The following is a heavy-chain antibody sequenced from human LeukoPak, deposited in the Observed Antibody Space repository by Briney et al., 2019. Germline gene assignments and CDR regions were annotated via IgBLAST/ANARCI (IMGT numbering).Heavy chain of an antibody. CDR2: INPNSGGT. D-gene: IGHD3-3*01. V-gene: IGHV1-2*02. Sequence: GASVKVSCKASGYTFTGYYMHWVRQAPGQGLEWMGWINPNSGGTNYAQKFQGRVTMTRDTSISTAYMELSRLRSDDTAVYCCARDVTIFGVVNLFDYWGQGTLVTVSS. J-gene: IGHJ4*02. CDR1: GYTFTGYY. CDR3: ARDVTIFGVVNLFDY.